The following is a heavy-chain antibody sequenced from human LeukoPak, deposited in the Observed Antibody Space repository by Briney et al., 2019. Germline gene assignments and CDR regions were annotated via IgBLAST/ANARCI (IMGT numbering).Heavy chain of an antibody. CDR1: GFTFSSYL. J-gene: IGHJ4*02. V-gene: IGHV3-74*01. CDR3: ARGTTGYSSSYYVD. CDR2: INSDGSST. Sequence: GGSLRLSCAASGFTFSSYLMHWVRQAPGKGLVWVSRINSDGSSTSYADSVKGRFTISRDNAKNTLYLQMNSLGAEDTAVYYCARGTTGYSSSYYVDWGQGTLVTVSS. D-gene: IGHD6-13*01.